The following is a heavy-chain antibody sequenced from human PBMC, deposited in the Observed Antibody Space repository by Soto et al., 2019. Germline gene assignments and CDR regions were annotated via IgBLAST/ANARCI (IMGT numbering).Heavy chain of an antibody. J-gene: IGHJ4*02. CDR3: ATHSPASSGYYQDY. CDR1: GGTFSSYT. D-gene: IGHD3-22*01. V-gene: IGHV1-69*02. Sequence: GASVKVSCKASGGTFSSYTISWVRQAPGQGLEWMGRIIPILGIANYAQKFQGRVTITADKSTSTAYMELSSLRSEDTAVYYCATHSPASSGYYQDYWGQGTLVTVSS. CDR2: IIPILGIA.